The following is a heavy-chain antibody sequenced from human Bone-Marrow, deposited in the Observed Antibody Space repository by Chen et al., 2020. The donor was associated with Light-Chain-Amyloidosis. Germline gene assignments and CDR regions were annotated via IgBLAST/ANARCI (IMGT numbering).Heavy chain of an antibody. CDR2: IDWNGGRT. CDR3: AREAGVGITYYFDL. D-gene: IGHD3-3*01. Sequence: EVQLVESGGRVLRPGGSLRLSCAASGFPFDDYGMSWVRQAPGKGLEWVSGIDWNGGRTGYADFVKGRFTISRDNAKNSLDLQMNTLSSEDTALYYCAREAGVGITYYFDLWGPGTLVTVSS. J-gene: IGHJ2*01. CDR1: GFPFDDYG. V-gene: IGHV3-20*04.